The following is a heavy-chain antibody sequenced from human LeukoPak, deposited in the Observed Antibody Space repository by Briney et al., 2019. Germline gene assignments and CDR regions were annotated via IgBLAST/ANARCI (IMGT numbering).Heavy chain of an antibody. CDR3: ATYSSSNGREFQY. CDR1: TFTFTRYA. V-gene: IGHV3-30*04. Sequence: GGSLRLSRTASTFTFTRYALHWVRQAPGRGLAGVAIVSSDGRNKYYADSVRGRFTISRDNSENMLYLQMSSLRDEDTAVYYCATYSSSNGREFQYWGQGTLVTVSS. D-gene: IGHD2-2*01. CDR2: VSSDGRNK. J-gene: IGHJ1*01.